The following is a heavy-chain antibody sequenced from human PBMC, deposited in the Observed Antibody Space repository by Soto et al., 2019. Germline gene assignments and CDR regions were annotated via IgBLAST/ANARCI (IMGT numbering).Heavy chain of an antibody. CDR3: ARDRYFDWLSPSSWFDP. D-gene: IGHD3-9*01. Sequence: QVQLQESGPGLVKPSETLSLTCTVSGGSISSYYWSWIRQPAGKGLEWIGRIYTSGSTNYNPSLKSRVTMSVDTSKSQFSLKLSSVTAADTAVYYCARDRYFDWLSPSSWFDPWGQGTLVTVSS. CDR1: GGSISSYY. J-gene: IGHJ5*02. CDR2: IYTSGST. V-gene: IGHV4-4*07.